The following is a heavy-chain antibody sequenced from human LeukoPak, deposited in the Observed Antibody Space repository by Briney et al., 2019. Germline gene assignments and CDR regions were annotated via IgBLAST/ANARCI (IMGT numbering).Heavy chain of an antibody. CDR2: IYPNSGGT. J-gene: IGHJ4*02. CDR1: GYTFTGYY. V-gene: IGHV1-2*02. Sequence: ASVKVSCKSSGYTFTGYYLHWVRRAPGEGLEWMGWIYPNSGGTNYAQKFQGRVNMHRDTSISTAYMELSWLRCDDAAVYYCARATGSGPYAYWGQGTQLTVPS. CDR3: ARATGSGPYAY. D-gene: IGHD3-10*01.